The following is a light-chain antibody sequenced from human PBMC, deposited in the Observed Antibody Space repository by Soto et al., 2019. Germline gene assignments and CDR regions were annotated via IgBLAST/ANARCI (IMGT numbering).Light chain of an antibody. CDR3: QSYDSSLSGSGI. CDR2: GNN. V-gene: IGLV1-40*01. Sequence: QSVLTQPPSVSGAPGQSVTISCTGSSSNIGAGYDVHWYQQLPGTAPKLVIYGNNNRPSGVPDRFSGSKSATSASLAITGLQAEDEGDYYCQSYDSSLSGSGIFGGGTKLTVL. J-gene: IGLJ2*01. CDR1: SSNIGAGYD.